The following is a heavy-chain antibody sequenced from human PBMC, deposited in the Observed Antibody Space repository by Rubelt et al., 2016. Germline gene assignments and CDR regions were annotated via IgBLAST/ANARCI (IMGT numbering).Heavy chain of an antibody. CDR2: IYYSGST. CDR1: GGSISSSSYY. D-gene: IGHD5-24*01. J-gene: IGHJ4*02. V-gene: IGHV4-39*01. CDR3: ARHVVATIHGMGYFDY. Sequence: QLQLQESGPGLVMPSETLSLTCTVSGGSISSSSYYWGWIRQPPGKGLEWIGSIYYSGSTYYNPSLKSSVTISVDTSKNQFSLKLSAVTAADTAVYYCARHVVATIHGMGYFDYWGQGTLVTVSS.